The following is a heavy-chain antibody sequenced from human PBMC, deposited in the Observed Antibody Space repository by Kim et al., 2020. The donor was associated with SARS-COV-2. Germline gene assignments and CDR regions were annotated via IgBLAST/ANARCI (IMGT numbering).Heavy chain of an antibody. Sequence: YAESGKGRFTISRDNSKNMLYLQMGSLGAEDMAVYYCVRRATAADAGYDYWGQGTLVTVSS. D-gene: IGHD6-13*01. CDR3: VRRATAADAGYDY. J-gene: IGHJ4*02. V-gene: IGHV3-64*02.